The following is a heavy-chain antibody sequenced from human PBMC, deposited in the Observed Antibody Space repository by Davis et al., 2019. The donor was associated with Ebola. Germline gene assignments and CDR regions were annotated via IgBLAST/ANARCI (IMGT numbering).Heavy chain of an antibody. CDR2: FYSSGRS. Sequence: MPGGSLRLSCTVSGGSISGYYWSWIRQPPGKGLEWIGYFYSSGRSNYNPSLKSRVTISVDTSKNQFFLKLSSVTAADTAVYYCARRRVRGVIITYAFDSWGQGTTVTVSS. CDR3: ARRRVRGVIITYAFDS. D-gene: IGHD3-10*01. CDR1: GGSISGYY. V-gene: IGHV4-59*08. J-gene: IGHJ3*02.